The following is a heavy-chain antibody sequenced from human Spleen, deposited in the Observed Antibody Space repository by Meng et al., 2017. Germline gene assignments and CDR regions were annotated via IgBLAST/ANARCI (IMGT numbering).Heavy chain of an antibody. CDR1: GYTFTNYA. Sequence: QVQLVQSGSELKKPGASVKVSCKASGYTFTNYAMNWVRQAPGQGLEWMGWVNPNTGNPTYAQGFTGRSVFSLDTSVSTAYLQISSLKAEDTAVYYCARGSGDCTSTTCSTFDYWGQGTLVTVSS. CDR2: VNPNTGNP. D-gene: IGHD2-2*01. CDR3: ARGSGDCTSTTCSTFDY. V-gene: IGHV7-4-1*02. J-gene: IGHJ4*02.